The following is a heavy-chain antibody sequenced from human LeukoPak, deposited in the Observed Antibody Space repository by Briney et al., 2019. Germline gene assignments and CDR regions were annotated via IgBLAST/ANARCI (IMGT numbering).Heavy chain of an antibody. V-gene: IGHV3-33*08. CDR2: IWYDGSNK. CDR1: GFTFSSYA. D-gene: IGHD5-18*01. CDR3: ARDPAMLFDY. J-gene: IGHJ4*02. Sequence: PGRSLRLSCAASGFTFSSYAMHWVRQAPGKGLEWGAVIWYDGSNKYYADSVQGRFTISRDNSKNTLYLQMNSLRAEDTAVYYCARDPAMLFDYWGKGPLVRVPS.